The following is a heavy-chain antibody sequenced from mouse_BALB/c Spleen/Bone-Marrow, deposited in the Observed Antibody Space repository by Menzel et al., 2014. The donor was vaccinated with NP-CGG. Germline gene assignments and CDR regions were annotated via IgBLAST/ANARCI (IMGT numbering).Heavy chain of an antibody. Sequence: VQLQQSGPGLVQPSQSLSITCTVSGFSLNSYGVHWVRQSPVKGLEWLGVIWSGGSTDYNAAFISRLSISKDNSKSQVFFKISSLQPNDTAIYYCVRKGSFGNYAMDYWGQGTSVTVSS. CDR1: GFSLNSYG. J-gene: IGHJ4*01. CDR2: IWSGGST. CDR3: VRKGSFGNYAMDY. D-gene: IGHD1-1*02. V-gene: IGHV2-2*02.